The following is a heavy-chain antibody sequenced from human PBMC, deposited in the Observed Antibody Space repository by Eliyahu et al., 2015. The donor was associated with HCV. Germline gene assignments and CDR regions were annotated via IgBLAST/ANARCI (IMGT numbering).Heavy chain of an antibody. CDR1: GYTFTGYY. J-gene: IGHJ3*02. CDR3: ARETRVGADI. Sequence: TFALPACGYTFTGYYMHWVRQAPGQGLEWMGWINPNSGGTNYAQKFQGRVTMTRDTSISTAYMELSRLRSDDTAVYYCARETRVGADIWGQGTMVTVSS. V-gene: IGHV1-2*02. CDR2: INPNSGGT. D-gene: IGHD1-26*01.